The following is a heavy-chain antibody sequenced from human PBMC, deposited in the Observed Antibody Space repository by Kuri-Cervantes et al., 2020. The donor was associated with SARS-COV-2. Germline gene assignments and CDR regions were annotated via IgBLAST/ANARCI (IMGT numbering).Heavy chain of an antibody. CDR3: ARDRGYGGLRYYFDY. J-gene: IGHJ4*02. D-gene: IGHD5-12*01. V-gene: IGHV3-33*08. CDR2: IWYEGSNK. CDR1: GFTFSSYV. Sequence: GESLKISCAASGFTFSSYVMHWVRQAPGKGLEWVTVIWYEGSNKYYAASVKGRFTISRDNSKNTLYLQMNSLRAEDTAVYYCARDRGYGGLRYYFDYWGQGTLVTVSS.